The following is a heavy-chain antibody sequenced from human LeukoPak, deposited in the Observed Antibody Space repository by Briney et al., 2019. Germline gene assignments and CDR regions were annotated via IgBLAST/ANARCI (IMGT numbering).Heavy chain of an antibody. CDR2: IIPIFGTA. CDR3: ARVPMSSGYYYPNYYYYGMDV. V-gene: IGHV1-69*13. CDR1: GGTFSSYA. J-gene: IGHJ6*02. Sequence: ASVEVSCKASGGTFSSYAISWVRQAPGQGLEWMGGIIPIFGTANYAQKFQGRVTITADESTSTAYMELSSLRSEDTAVYYCARVPMSSGYYYPNYYYYGMDVWGQGTTVTVSS. D-gene: IGHD3-22*01.